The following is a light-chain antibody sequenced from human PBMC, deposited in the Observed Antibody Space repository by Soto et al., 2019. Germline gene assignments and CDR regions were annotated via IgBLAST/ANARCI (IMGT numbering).Light chain of an antibody. J-gene: IGLJ1*01. CDR1: ISNIGGNS. CDR2: DDN. Sequence: SVLSPPPSVSAAPGQKFTISCSGSISNIGGNSVSWYQQLPGTAPKLLIYDDNKRPSGIPDRFSGSKSGTSATLGITGFQTGDEADYYCGSWDSSLSAYVFGTGTKVTV. CDR3: GSWDSSLSAYV. V-gene: IGLV1-51*01.